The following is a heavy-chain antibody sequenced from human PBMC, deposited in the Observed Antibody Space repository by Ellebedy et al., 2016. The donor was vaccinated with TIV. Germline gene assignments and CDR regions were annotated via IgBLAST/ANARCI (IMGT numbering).Heavy chain of an antibody. J-gene: IGHJ3*02. V-gene: IGHV3-30*03. CDR1: GFTFSSYG. CDR3: ARFSKMATIATAPPRPQDDAFDI. D-gene: IGHD5-24*01. CDR2: VSSDGTYK. Sequence: GESLKISCAASGFTFSSYGIHWVRQAPGKGLEWVAIVSSDGTYKYYADSVKGRFTISRDNSKNTLYLQMNSLRAEDTAVYYCARFSKMATIATAPPRPQDDAFDIWGQGTMVTVSS.